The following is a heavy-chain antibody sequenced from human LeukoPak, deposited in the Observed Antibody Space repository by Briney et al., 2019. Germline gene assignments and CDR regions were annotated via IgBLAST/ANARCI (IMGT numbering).Heavy chain of an antibody. CDR3: ARVRITMIVVVTPLFDY. CDR1: GFTFSSYG. CDR2: ISYDGSNK. Sequence: PGRSLRLSCAASGFTFSSYGMHWVRQAPGKGLEWVAVISYDGSNKYYADSVKGRFTISRDNSKNTLYLQMNSLRAEDTAVYYCARVRITMIVVVTPLFDYWGQGTLVTVSS. J-gene: IGHJ4*02. D-gene: IGHD3-22*01. V-gene: IGHV3-30*03.